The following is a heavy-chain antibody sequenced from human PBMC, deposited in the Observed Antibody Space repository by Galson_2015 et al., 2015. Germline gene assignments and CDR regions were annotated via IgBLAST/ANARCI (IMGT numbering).Heavy chain of an antibody. CDR1: GFTFSSYA. D-gene: IGHD5-24*01. CDR2: ISGSGGST. Sequence: SLRLSCAASGFTFSSYAMSWVRQAPGKGLEWVSAISGSGGSTYYADSEKGRFTISRDNSKNTLYLQMNSLRAEDTAVYYCAKASRDGYNWGGGYFDYWGQGTLVTISS. J-gene: IGHJ4*02. V-gene: IGHV3-23*01. CDR3: AKASRDGYNWGGGYFDY.